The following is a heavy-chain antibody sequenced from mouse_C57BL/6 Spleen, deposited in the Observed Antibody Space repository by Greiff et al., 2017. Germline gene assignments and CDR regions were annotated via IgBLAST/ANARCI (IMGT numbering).Heavy chain of an antibody. CDR2: IYPGDGDT. Sequence: QVQLKESGPELVKPGASVKISCKASGYAFSSSWMNWVKQRPGKGLEWIGRIYPGDGDTNYNGKFKGKATLTADKSSSTAYMQLSSLTSEDSAVYFCARGYGRENYAMDYWGQGTSVTVSS. J-gene: IGHJ4*01. CDR1: GYAFSSSW. D-gene: IGHD1-1*01. CDR3: ARGYGRENYAMDY. V-gene: IGHV1-82*01.